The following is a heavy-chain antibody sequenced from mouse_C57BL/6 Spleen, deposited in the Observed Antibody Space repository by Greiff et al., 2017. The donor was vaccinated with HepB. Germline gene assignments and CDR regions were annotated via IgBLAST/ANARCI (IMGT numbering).Heavy chain of an antibody. CDR3: ARDDYDAYVDY. D-gene: IGHD2-4*01. V-gene: IGHV5-17*01. Sequence: EVHLVESGGGLVKPGGSLKLSCAASGFTFSDYGMHWVRQAPEKGLEWVAYISSGSSTIYYADTVKGRFTISRDNAKNTLFLQMTSLRSEDTDMYYCARDDYDAYVDYWGQGTTLTGSS. CDR1: GFTFSDYG. CDR2: ISSGSSTI. J-gene: IGHJ2*01.